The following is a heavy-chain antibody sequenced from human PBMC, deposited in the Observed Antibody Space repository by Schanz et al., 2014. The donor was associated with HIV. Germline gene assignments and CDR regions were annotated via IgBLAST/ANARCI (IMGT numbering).Heavy chain of an antibody. D-gene: IGHD6-19*01. CDR3: AKGGSDWTPGPIWCQH. CDR2: ISGSGGKT. CDR1: GFTFSSYA. Sequence: EVQMLESGGGLVQPGGSLRLSCAASGFTFSSYAMSWVRQAPGKGLEWVSAISGSGGKTYYADSVKGRFTISRDNSRNTLYLQMNTLRAEDTAVYYCAKGGSDWTPGPIWCQHWGQGTLVTVSS. V-gene: IGHV3-23*01. J-gene: IGHJ1*01.